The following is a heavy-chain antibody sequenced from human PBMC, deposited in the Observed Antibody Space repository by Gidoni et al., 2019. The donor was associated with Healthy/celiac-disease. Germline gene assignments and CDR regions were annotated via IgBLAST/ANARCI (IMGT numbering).Heavy chain of an antibody. D-gene: IGHD5-12*01. Sequence: QLQLQESGPGLVKPSETLSLTCTVSGGSISSSSYYWGWIRQPPGKGLEWIGSIYYSGSTYYNPSLKSRVTISVDTSKNQFSLKLSSVTAADTAVYYCARHRLRGLRFLFANWFDPWGQGTLVTVSS. CDR3: ARHRLRGLRFLFANWFDP. CDR2: IYYSGST. CDR1: GGSISSSSYY. V-gene: IGHV4-39*01. J-gene: IGHJ5*02.